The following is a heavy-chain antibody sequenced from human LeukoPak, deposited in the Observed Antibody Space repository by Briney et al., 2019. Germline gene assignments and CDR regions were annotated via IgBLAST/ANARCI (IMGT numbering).Heavy chain of an antibody. Sequence: GGSLRLSCAASGFTFTDFAMNWVRQAPGRGLEWVSFVGGDYKTFYRDSVQGRFTVSRDDSKNTLSLQMNNLRLEDTAVYYRARDHPYDILTGYLPGLYYYYYYGMDVWGQGTTVSVSS. V-gene: IGHV3-23*01. CDR1: GFTFTDFA. CDR2: VGGDYKT. J-gene: IGHJ6*02. D-gene: IGHD3-9*01. CDR3: ARDHPYDILTGYLPGLYYYYYYGMDV.